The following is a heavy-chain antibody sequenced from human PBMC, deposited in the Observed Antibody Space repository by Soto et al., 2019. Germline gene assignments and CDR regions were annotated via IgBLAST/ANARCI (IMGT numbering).Heavy chain of an antibody. CDR3: ARIVGATSYFDY. V-gene: IGHV1-46*01. J-gene: IGHJ4*02. CDR1: GYTFTSYY. CDR2: INPSGGST. Sequence: QVQLVQSGAEVKKPGASVKVSCKASGYTFTSYYMHWVRQAPGQGLEWMGIINPSGGSTGYGQKLQGRVTMTRDTSTSTVYMELSSLRSEDTAVYYCARIVGATSYFDYWGQGTLVTVSS. D-gene: IGHD1-26*01.